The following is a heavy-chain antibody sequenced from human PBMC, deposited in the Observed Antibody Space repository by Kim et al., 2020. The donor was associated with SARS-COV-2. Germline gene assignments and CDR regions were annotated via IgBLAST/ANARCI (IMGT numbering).Heavy chain of an antibody. CDR3: TILHCNPGSCYWRGWFDP. D-gene: IGHD2-15*01. J-gene: IGHJ5*02. CDR1: GGAFSTYA. V-gene: IGHV1-69*13. Sequence: SVKVSCKVSGGAFSTYAINWVRQAPGQGLAWVGGIIPVFGTANYAQKFQGRVTITADESTSAAYMELSSLRSEDTAVYHCTILHCNPGSCYWRGWFDPWGQGTLVTVSS. CDR2: IIPVFGTA.